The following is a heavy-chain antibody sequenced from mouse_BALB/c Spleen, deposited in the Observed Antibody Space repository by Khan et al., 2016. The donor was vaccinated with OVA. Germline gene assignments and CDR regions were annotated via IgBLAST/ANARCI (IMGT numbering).Heavy chain of an antibody. CDR3: ARAYYRYDGYYALDY. D-gene: IGHD2-14*01. J-gene: IGHJ4*01. Sequence: VQLQESGPGLVAPSQSLSIKCTVSGFSLSRYNIHWVRQPPGKGLEWLGMIWAGGGTDYNSTLKSRLNISKDNSKSHVFLKMNSLQTDDTAMYYCARAYYRYDGYYALDYWGQGTSVTVSS. CDR2: IWAGGGT. V-gene: IGHV2-6-4*01. CDR1: GFSLSRYN.